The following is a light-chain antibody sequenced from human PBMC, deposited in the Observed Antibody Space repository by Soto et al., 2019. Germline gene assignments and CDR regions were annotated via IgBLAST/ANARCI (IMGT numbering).Light chain of an antibody. CDR1: SSNIGAGYD. J-gene: IGLJ1*01. CDR2: RNT. CDR3: QSCDSSLSGSGV. V-gene: IGLV1-40*01. Sequence: QSSLTQPPSVSGAPGQSVTISCTGSSSNIGAGYDVHWYQQLPGTAPKLLIYRNTNRPSGVPDRFSGSKSGTSASLAITGLQAEDEADYYCQSCDSSLSGSGVFGTGSK.